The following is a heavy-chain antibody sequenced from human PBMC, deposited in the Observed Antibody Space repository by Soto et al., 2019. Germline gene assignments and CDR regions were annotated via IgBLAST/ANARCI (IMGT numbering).Heavy chain of an antibody. CDR2: IYYSGST. V-gene: IGHV4-59*01. J-gene: IGHJ4*02. Sequence: QVQLQESGPGLVKPSETLSLTCTVSGGSISSYYWSWIRQPPGKGLEWIGYIYYSGSTNYNPSLKSRVTISVDTSKNQFSLKLSSVTAADTAVYYCARDRGGISPYFDYWGQGTLVTVSS. CDR3: ARDRGGISPYFDY. CDR1: GGSISSYY. D-gene: IGHD2-15*01.